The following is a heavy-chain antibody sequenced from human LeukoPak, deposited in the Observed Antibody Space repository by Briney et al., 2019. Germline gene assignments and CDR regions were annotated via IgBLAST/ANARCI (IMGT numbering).Heavy chain of an antibody. Sequence: GASVKVSCKASGYTFTGYYMHWVRQAPGQGLEWMGWINPNSGGTNYAQKLQGRVTMTTDTSTSTAYMELRSLRSDDTAVYYCARDTGVSSAYSVDAFDIWGQGTMVTVSS. D-gene: IGHD6-19*01. CDR3: ARDTGVSSAYSVDAFDI. CDR2: INPNSGGT. CDR1: GYTFTGYY. V-gene: IGHV1-2*02. J-gene: IGHJ3*02.